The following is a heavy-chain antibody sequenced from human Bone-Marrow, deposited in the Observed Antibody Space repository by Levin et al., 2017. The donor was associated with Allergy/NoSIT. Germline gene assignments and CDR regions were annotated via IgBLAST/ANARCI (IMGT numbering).Heavy chain of an antibody. V-gene: IGHV4-59*01. D-gene: IGHD5-12*01. CDR3: ASLGYTISYYDYAMDV. CDR1: GGSISNSY. CDR2: IKNSGTT. Sequence: MPGGSLRLSCSVSGGSISNSYWSWIRQAPGKGLEWIGYIKNSGTTKYNPSLNSRVTISADTSKNQVSLRLTSVTAADTAVYYCASLGYTISYYDYAMDVWGQGTTVTVSS. J-gene: IGHJ6*02.